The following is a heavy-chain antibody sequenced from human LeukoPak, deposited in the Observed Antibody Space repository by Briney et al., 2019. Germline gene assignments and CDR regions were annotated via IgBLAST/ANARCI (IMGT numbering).Heavy chain of an antibody. J-gene: IGHJ5*02. Sequence: NPSETLSLTCAVYGGSFSDFYWSWIRQPPGKGLEWIGEINHSGSTNYNPSLKSRVTISVDTSKNQFSLKLSSVTAADTAVYYCASSSNYGWFDPWGQGTLLTVSS. CDR3: ASSSNYGWFDP. V-gene: IGHV4-34*01. CDR1: GGSFSDFY. CDR2: INHSGST. D-gene: IGHD4-11*01.